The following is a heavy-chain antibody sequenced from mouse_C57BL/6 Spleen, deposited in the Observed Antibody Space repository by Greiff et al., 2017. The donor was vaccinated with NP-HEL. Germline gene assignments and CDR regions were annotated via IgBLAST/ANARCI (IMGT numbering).Heavy chain of an antibody. V-gene: IGHV1-15*01. CDR1: GYTFTDYE. CDR3: TRVGYSWYFDV. CDR2: IDPETGGT. Sequence: QVHVKQSGAELVRPGASVTLSCKASGYTFTDYEMHWVKQTPVHGLEWIGAIDPETGGTAYNQKFKGKAILTADKSSSTAYMELRSLTSEDSAVYYCTRVGYSWYFDVWGTGTTVTVSS. D-gene: IGHD2-3*01. J-gene: IGHJ1*03.